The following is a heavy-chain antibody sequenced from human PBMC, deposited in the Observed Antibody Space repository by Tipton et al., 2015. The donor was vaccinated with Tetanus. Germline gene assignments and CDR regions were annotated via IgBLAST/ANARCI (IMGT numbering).Heavy chain of an antibody. D-gene: IGHD3-10*01. Sequence: VQLVQSGAEVRKPGDSLKISCKASGYNFATFWIGWVRQKPGKGLEWMGIIYPGGAGSDVRYSPTFEGQVTISVDRSTTTAFLQWDRRKVSDTGFYYCARHGWGTAYIWFDPGGQGTQVTVSS. J-gene: IGHJ5*02. V-gene: IGHV5-51*01. CDR1: GYNFATFW. CDR3: ARHGWGTAYIWFDP. CDR2: IYPGGAGSDV.